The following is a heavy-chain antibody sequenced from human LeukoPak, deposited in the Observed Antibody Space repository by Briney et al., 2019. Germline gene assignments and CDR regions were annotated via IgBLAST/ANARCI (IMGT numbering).Heavy chain of an antibody. CDR1: GFTFSDYY. CDR3: ARLVVAAATGGYYMDV. J-gene: IGHJ6*03. Sequence: GGSLRLSCAASGFTFSDYYMSWIRQAPGKGLEWVSYISSSGSTIYYADSVKGRFTISRDNAKNSLYLQMNSLRAEDTAVYYCARLVVAAATGGYYMDVWGKGTTVTVSS. D-gene: IGHD2-15*01. V-gene: IGHV3-11*01. CDR2: ISSSGSTI.